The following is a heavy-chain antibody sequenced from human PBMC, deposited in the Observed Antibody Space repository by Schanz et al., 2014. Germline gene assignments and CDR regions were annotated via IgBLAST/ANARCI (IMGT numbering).Heavy chain of an antibody. D-gene: IGHD5-12*01. J-gene: IGHJ5*02. Sequence: QVQLVQSGAEVKKPGASVKVSCKASGYTFISYFIHWVRQAPGQGLEWMGIINPTGGSTSYAQRFQGRVTVTRDPSTSTVYMELSSLRSEDTAVYYCARAAYGGYTSTPLRSWGQGTLVTVSS. CDR1: GYTFISYF. CDR2: INPTGGST. V-gene: IGHV1-46*01. CDR3: ARAAYGGYTSTPLRS.